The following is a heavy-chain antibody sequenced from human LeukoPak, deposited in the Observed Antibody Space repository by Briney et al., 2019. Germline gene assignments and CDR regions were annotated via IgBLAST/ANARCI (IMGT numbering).Heavy chain of an antibody. D-gene: IGHD3-3*01. CDR3: ASGDDFWSGYPFDY. J-gene: IGHJ4*02. Sequence: TSETLSLTCAVYGGSFSGYYWSWIRQPPGKGLESIGEINHSGSTNYNPSLKSRVTISVDTSKNQFSLKLSSVTAADTAVYYCASGDDFWSGYPFDYWGQGTLVTVSS. V-gene: IGHV4-34*01. CDR2: INHSGST. CDR1: GGSFSGYY.